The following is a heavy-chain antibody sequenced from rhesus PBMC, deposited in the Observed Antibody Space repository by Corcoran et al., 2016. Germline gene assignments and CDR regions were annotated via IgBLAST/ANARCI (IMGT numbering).Heavy chain of an antibody. CDR1: GFTFSSYG. CDR2: NRYTGGST. Sequence: EVQLVETGGGLVQPGGSLRLSCAASGFTFSSYGMSWVRNAPGKGLEWVSGNRYTGGSTYYADSVKGRFTSSRYNSKHTLSLQMNSLRAEDTAVYYCAKGFRGGFDYWGQGVLVTVSS. D-gene: IGHD2-39*02. V-gene: IGHV3S5*01. J-gene: IGHJ4*01. CDR3: AKGFRGGFDY.